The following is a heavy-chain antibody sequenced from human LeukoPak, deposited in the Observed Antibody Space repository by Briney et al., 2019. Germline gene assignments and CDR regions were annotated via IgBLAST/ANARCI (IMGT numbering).Heavy chain of an antibody. V-gene: IGHV4-59*01. D-gene: IGHD5-18*01. CDR1: GGSISSYY. J-gene: IGHJ4*02. Sequence: SETLSLTCTVSGGSISSYYWSWIRQPPGKGLEWIGYIYYSGSTNYNPSLKSRVTISVDTSKNQLSLKLSSVTAADTAVYYCARDRGYSYGLDYWAREPWSPSPQ. CDR2: IYYSGST. CDR3: ARDRGYSYGLDY.